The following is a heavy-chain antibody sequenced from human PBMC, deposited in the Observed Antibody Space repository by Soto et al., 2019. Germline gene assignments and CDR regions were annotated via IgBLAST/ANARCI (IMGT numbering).Heavy chain of an antibody. Sequence: SETLSLTCTVSGGSISSYYWSWIRQPPGKGLEWIGYIYYSGSTNYNPSPKIRVTISVDTSKNQFPLKLSSVTAADTAVYYCARERGLGYCTNGVCYPEGRVAGMIYYFDYWGQGTLVTVSS. V-gene: IGHV4-59*01. D-gene: IGHD2-8*01. CDR1: GGSISSYY. J-gene: IGHJ4*02. CDR3: ARERGLGYCTNGVCYPEGRVAGMIYYFDY. CDR2: IYYSGST.